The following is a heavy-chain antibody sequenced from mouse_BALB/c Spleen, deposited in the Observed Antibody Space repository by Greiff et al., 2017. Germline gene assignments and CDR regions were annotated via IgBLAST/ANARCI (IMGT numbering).Heavy chain of an antibody. CDR3: ARSGDYYRYDGDY. V-gene: IGHV1-7*01. Sequence: QVHVKQSGAELAKPGASVKMSCKASGYTFTSYWMHWVKQRPGQGLEWIGYINPSTGYTEYNQKFKDKATLTADKSSSTAYMQLSSLTSEDSAVYYCARSGDYYRYDGDYWGQGTSVTVSS. CDR2: INPSTGYT. CDR1: GYTFTSYW. J-gene: IGHJ4*01. D-gene: IGHD2-14*01.